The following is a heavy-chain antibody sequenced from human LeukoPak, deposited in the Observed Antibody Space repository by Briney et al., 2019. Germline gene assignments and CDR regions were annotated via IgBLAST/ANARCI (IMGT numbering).Heavy chain of an antibody. V-gene: IGHV3-64*01. CDR1: GFTFSSYA. CDR2: ISSNGGST. D-gene: IGHD3-9*01. Sequence: PGGSLRLSCAASGFTFSSYAMHWVRQAPGKGLEYVSAISSNGGSTYYANSVKGRFTISRDNAKNSLYLQMNSLRAEDTAVYYCARAPYYDILTGFDYWGQGTLVTVSS. CDR3: ARAPYYDILTGFDY. J-gene: IGHJ4*02.